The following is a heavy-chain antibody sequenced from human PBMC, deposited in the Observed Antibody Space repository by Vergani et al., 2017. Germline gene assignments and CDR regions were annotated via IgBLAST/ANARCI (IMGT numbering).Heavy chain of an antibody. CDR3: ARDYDFWSGYYAVYYGMDV. D-gene: IGHD3-3*01. V-gene: IGHV3-21*01. Sequence: EVQLVESGGGLVKPGGSLRLSCAASGFTFISYSMHWVRQAPGKGLEWVSSISSISSYIYYADSVKGRFTISRDNAKNSLYLQMNSLRAEDTAVYYCARDYDFWSGYYAVYYGMDVWGQGTTVTVSS. CDR2: ISSISSYI. J-gene: IGHJ6*02. CDR1: GFTFISYS.